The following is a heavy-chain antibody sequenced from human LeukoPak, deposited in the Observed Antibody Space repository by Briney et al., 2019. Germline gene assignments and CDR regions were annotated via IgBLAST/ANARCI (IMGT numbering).Heavy chain of an antibody. CDR2: IRNSGGRT. CDR1: GFTFSSYA. V-gene: IGHV3-23*01. J-gene: IGHJ4*02. D-gene: IGHD3-22*01. CDR3: AKDMIVLGFASDFDY. Sequence: PGGSLRLSCAASGFTFSSYAMSWVRQAPGKGLEWVSTIRNSGGRTYYADSVEGRFTISRDDSKNTLYLQMNSLRAEDTAIYYCAKDMIVLGFASDFDYWGQGTLVTVSS.